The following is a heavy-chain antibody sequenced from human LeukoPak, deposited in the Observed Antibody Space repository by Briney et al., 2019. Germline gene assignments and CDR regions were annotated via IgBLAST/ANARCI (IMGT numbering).Heavy chain of an antibody. CDR2: IYDSGST. CDR3: ARDHLRGPYDYYFDY. V-gene: IGHV4-39*02. CDR1: GVSIRSSYYY. Sequence: SETLSLTCTVSGVSIRSSYYYWGWIRQPPGKGLEWIGSIYDSGSTYYNPSLKSRVTISVDTSKNRFSLKLNSVTAADTAVYYCARDHLRGPYDYYFDYWGQGTLVTVS. J-gene: IGHJ4*02. D-gene: IGHD5-12*01.